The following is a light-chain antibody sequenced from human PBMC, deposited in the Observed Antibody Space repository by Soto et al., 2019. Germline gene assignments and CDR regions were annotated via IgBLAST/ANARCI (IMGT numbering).Light chain of an antibody. CDR3: QAYDYSLTAFV. CDR2: EVS. V-gene: IGLV2-8*01. Sequence: QSALTQPPSASGSPGQSVTISCTGTSSDVGGYNYVSWYQQHPGKAPKLMIYEVSKRPSGVPDRFFGSKSGNTASLTVSGLQAEDEADYYCQAYDYSLTAFVFGGGTKLTVL. J-gene: IGLJ3*02. CDR1: SSDVGGYNY.